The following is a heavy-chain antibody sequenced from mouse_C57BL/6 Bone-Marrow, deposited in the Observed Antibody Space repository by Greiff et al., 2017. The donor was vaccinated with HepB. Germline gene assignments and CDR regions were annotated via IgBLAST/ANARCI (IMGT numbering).Heavy chain of an antibody. V-gene: IGHV1-53*01. Sequence: QVQLQQPGTELVKPGASVKLSCKASGYTFTSCWMHWVKQRPGQGLEWIGNINPSNGGTNYNEKFKSKATLTVDKSSSTAYMQLSSLTSEDSAVYYCARVDPDWDWYFDVWGTGTTVTVSS. J-gene: IGHJ1*03. CDR1: GYTFTSCW. D-gene: IGHD4-1*01. CDR2: INPSNGGT. CDR3: ARVDPDWDWYFDV.